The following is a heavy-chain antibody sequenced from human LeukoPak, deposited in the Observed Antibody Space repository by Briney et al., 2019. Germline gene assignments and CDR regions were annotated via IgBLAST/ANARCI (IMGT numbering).Heavy chain of an antibody. D-gene: IGHD6-13*01. V-gene: IGHV3-7*01. CDR2: IKQDGSEK. CDR1: GFTFSSYW. Sequence: GGSLRLSCAASGFTFSSYWMSWVRQAPGKGLEWVANIKQDGSEKYYVDSVKGRFTISRDNAKNSLYLQMNSLRAEDMAVYYCARDQVAAATDYWGQGTLVTVSS. J-gene: IGHJ4*02. CDR3: ARDQVAAATDY.